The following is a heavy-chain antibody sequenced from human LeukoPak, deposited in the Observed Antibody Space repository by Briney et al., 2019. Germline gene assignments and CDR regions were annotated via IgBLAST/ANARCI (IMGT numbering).Heavy chain of an antibody. CDR1: RVTFSNYW. D-gene: IGHD4-17*01. V-gene: IGHV3-74*01. CDR2: INSDGSST. J-gene: IGHJ3*02. Sequence: PGGSLRLSCAASRVTFSNYWMHWVRQAPGKGLVWVSRINSDGSSTSYADSVRGRFTISRDNAKNTLYLQMNSLRAEDTVVYYCASHGDYDAFDIWGQGTVVTVSS. CDR3: ASHGDYDAFDI.